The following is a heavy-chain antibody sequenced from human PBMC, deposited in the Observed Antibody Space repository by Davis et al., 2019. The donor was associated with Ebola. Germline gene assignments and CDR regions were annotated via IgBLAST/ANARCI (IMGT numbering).Heavy chain of an antibody. CDR3: ARDPERYYYYGMDV. Sequence: GGSLRLSCAASGFTFSSYSMNWVRQAPGKGLEWVSSISSSSSYIYYADSVKGRFTISRDNAKNSLYLHMNSLRAEDTAVYYCARDPERYYYYGMDVWGKGTTVTVSS. V-gene: IGHV3-21*01. J-gene: IGHJ6*04. CDR1: GFTFSSYS. CDR2: ISSSSSYI.